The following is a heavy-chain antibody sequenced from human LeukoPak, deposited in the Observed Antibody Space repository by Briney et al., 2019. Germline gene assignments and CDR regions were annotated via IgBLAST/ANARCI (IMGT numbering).Heavy chain of an antibody. V-gene: IGHV4-59*01. CDR3: ARGVYIAAAQYGY. Sequence: LETLSLTCTVSGGSMSSYYWSWIRQPPGKGLEWIGYIYYSGTTNYNPSLKSRVTISVDTSKNQFSLKLRSVTAADTAVYYCARGVYIAAAQYGYWGQGTLVTVSS. J-gene: IGHJ4*02. CDR1: GGSMSSYY. CDR2: IYYSGTT. D-gene: IGHD6-13*01.